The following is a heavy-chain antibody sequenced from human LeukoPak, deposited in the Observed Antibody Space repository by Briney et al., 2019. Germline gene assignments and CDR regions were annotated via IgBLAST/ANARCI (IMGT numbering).Heavy chain of an antibody. Sequence: PERSLRLSCAASGFTFSSYAMHWVRQAPGKGLEWVAVISYDGSNKYYADSVKSRFTISRDNSKNTLYVQMNSLRAEDTAVYYCARDGYCGSTSCYGWFDPWGQGTLVTVSS. CDR2: ISYDGSNK. J-gene: IGHJ5*02. CDR3: ARDGYCGSTSCYGWFDP. D-gene: IGHD2-2*03. CDR1: GFTFSSYA. V-gene: IGHV3-30*04.